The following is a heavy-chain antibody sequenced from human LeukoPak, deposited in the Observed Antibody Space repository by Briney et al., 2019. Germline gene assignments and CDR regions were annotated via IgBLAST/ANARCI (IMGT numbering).Heavy chain of an antibody. D-gene: IGHD5-24*01. CDR2: ISYDGSKK. CDR3: ARGAGYNYPYYFDY. Sequence: GGSLRLSCAAFGFTFSSYAMYWVRQAPGKGLEWVAIISYDGSKKDYADSVKGRFTISRDNSKNTLYLQMNSLRAEDTAVYYCARGAGYNYPYYFDYWGQGTLVTVSS. J-gene: IGHJ4*02. V-gene: IGHV3-30*14. CDR1: GFTFSSYA.